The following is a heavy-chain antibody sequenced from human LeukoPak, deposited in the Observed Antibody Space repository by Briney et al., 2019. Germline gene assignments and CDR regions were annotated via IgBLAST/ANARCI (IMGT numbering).Heavy chain of an antibody. Sequence: GGSLRLSCGVSGFTFSSYWMNWVRQAPGNGLEWVASIKCDGSQKSYVDSVKGRFTISRDNAKNSLYLQMSSMRAEDTAVYYCARDGAPAGLYSDLWGQGALVTVSS. J-gene: IGHJ4*01. CDR3: ARDGAPAGLYSDL. CDR1: GFTFSSYW. V-gene: IGHV3-7*01. D-gene: IGHD6-13*01. CDR2: IKCDGSQK.